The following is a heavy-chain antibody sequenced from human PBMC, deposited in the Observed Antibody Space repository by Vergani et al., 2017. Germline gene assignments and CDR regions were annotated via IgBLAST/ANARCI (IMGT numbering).Heavy chain of an antibody. V-gene: IGHV3-21*01. D-gene: IGHD1-26*01. CDR3: ARDLGATYAFDI. J-gene: IGHJ3*02. CDR1: GFTFSSYS. Sequence: EVQLVESGGGLVKPGGSLRLSCAASGFTFSSYSMNWVRQAPGKGLEWVSSISSSSSYIYYADSVKGRFTISRDNAKNSLYLQINSLRAEDTAVYYCARDLGATYAFDIWGQGTMVTVSS. CDR2: ISSSSSYI.